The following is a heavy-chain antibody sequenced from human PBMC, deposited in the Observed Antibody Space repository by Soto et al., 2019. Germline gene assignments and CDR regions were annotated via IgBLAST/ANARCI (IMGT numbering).Heavy chain of an antibody. CDR1: GFIFSSYG. J-gene: IGHJ6*02. V-gene: IGHV3-33*01. CDR3: VRDDDGPQYGMDV. CDR2: ITMDGSSK. D-gene: IGHD4-17*01. Sequence: QVQLVESGGGVVQPGRSLTVSCEASGFIFSSYGMHWVRQAPGKGLDWVAVITMDGSSKSYADSVKGRFTISRDNSRNMLSLQMNTLRAEDTALYYCVRDDDGPQYGMDVWGQGTTVTVSS.